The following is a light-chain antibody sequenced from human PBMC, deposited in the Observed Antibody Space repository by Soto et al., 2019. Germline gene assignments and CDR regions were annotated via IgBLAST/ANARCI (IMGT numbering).Light chain of an antibody. J-gene: IGKJ2*01. CDR3: QQSYSTPMYT. CDR1: QSISSY. CDR2: AAS. V-gene: IGKV1-39*01. Sequence: DIQMTQSPSSLSASVGDRVTITCRASQSISSYLNWYQQKPGTAPKVLIYAASSLQSVVPSRFSGSGSGTDFTLTISSLQPEDFATYYCQQSYSTPMYTVGQGTKVDSK.